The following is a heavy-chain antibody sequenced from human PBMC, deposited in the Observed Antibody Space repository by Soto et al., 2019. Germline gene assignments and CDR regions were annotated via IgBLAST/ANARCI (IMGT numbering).Heavy chain of an antibody. V-gene: IGHV1-18*01. CDR2: ISAYNGNT. Sequence: QVQLVQSGAEVKKPGASVKVSCKASGYTFTSYGISWVRQAPGQGLERMGWISAYNGNTNYAQKLQGRVTMTTDTTTRIAYMELRSLRPDDAAVYCGARESSSGGHDYWGQGTLVTVSS. D-gene: IGHD6-25*01. J-gene: IGHJ4*02. CDR3: ARESSSGGHDY. CDR1: GYTFTSYG.